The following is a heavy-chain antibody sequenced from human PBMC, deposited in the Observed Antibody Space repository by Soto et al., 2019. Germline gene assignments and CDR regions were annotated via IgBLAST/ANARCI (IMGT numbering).Heavy chain of an antibody. V-gene: IGHV3-21*01. CDR3: ARDLAVAGSVPRVAYNWFDP. CDR2: ISSSSSYI. CDR1: GFTFSSYS. Sequence: EVQLVESGGGLVKPGGSLRLSCAASGFTFSSYSMNWVRQAPGKGLEWVSSISSSSSYIYYADSVKGRFTISRDNAKNSLYLQMNSLRAEDTAVYYCARDLAVAGSVPRVAYNWFDPWGQGTLVTVSS. J-gene: IGHJ5*02. D-gene: IGHD6-19*01.